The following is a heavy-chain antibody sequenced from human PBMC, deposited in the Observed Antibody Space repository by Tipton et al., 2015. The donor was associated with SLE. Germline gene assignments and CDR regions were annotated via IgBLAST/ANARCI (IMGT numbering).Heavy chain of an antibody. D-gene: IGHD3-3*01. CDR1: GGSISRGSYY. Sequence: TLSLTCTVSGGSISRGSYYWSWIRQPAGKGLEWIGRIYTSGSTNYNPSLKSRVTISVDTSKNQFSLKLSSVTAAEPAVYYCARDDFWSGREWFDPWGQGTLVTVSS. V-gene: IGHV4-61*02. J-gene: IGHJ5*02. CDR3: ARDDFWSGREWFDP. CDR2: IYTSGST.